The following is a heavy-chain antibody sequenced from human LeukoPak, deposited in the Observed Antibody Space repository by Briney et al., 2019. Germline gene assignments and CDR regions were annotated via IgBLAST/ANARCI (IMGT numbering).Heavy chain of an antibody. CDR2: IYYSGGS. CDR3: AKTAGYWYFDL. CDR1: GGSISSSSYY. V-gene: IGHV4-39*07. J-gene: IGHJ2*01. Sequence: SETLSLTCTVSGGSISSSSYYWGWIRQPPGKGLEWIGTIYYSGGSYYNPSLKSRVTISLDTSKNQFSLKLNSVTAADTAVYYCAKTAGYWYFDLWGRGTLVTVSS. D-gene: IGHD6-13*01.